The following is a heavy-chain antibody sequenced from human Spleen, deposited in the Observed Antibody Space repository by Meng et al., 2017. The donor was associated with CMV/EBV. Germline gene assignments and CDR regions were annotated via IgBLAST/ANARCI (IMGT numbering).Heavy chain of an antibody. CDR2: ISSSGRYI. V-gene: IGHV3-21*01. D-gene: IGHD5-18*01. Sequence: GGSLRLSCAASGFTFSSYSMNWVRQAPGKGLEWVSSISSSGRYIYYADAMKGRFTISRDNSKNTLYLQMNSLRAEDTAVYYCARDRGYSYGYFDYWGQGTLVTVSS. J-gene: IGHJ4*02. CDR3: ARDRGYSYGYFDY. CDR1: GFTFSSYS.